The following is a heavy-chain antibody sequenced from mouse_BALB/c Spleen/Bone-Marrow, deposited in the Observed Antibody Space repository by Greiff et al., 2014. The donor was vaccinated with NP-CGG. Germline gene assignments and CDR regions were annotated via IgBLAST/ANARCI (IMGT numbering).Heavy chain of an antibody. CDR2: ISYDGSN. V-gene: IGHV3-6*02. CDR1: GYSFTSGYY. Sequence: ESGPGLVKPSQSLSLTCSVTGYSFTSGYYWNWIRQFPGNKLEWMGYISYDGSNNYNPSLKNRISITRDTSKNQFFLKLNSVTTEDTATYYCATIYYDYDGYFDVRGAGTTVTVSS. D-gene: IGHD2-4*01. J-gene: IGHJ1*01. CDR3: ATIYYDYDGYFDV.